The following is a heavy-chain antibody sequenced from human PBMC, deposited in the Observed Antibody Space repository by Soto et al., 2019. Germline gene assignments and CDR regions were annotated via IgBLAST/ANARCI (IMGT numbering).Heavy chain of an antibody. D-gene: IGHD3-10*01. V-gene: IGHV1-69*01. CDR3: ARDRLWFGELLGLGRRGAGMDV. CDR2: IIPIFGTA. J-gene: IGHJ6*02. Sequence: QVQLVQSGAEVKKPGSSVKVSCKASGGTFSSYAISWVRQAPGQGLEWMGGIIPIFGTANYAQKFQGRVTITADESTSTAYMELRSLRSEDTAVYYCARDRLWFGELLGLGRRGAGMDVWGQGTTVTVSS. CDR1: GGTFSSYA.